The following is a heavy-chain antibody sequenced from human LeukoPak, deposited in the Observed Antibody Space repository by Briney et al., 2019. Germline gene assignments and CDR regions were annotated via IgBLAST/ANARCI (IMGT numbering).Heavy chain of an antibody. CDR2: ISSSSSSI. CDR3: AREDGEAFDI. J-gene: IGHJ3*02. D-gene: IGHD5-24*01. Sequence: GSLRLSCAASGYTFSSYSRNWVRQAAGKGLEWVSCISSSSSSIYYADSVKGRFTISRDNAKNSLYLQMNSLRVEDTAVYYCAREDGEAFDIWGPGTMVTVSS. CDR1: GYTFSSYS. V-gene: IGHV3-21*01.